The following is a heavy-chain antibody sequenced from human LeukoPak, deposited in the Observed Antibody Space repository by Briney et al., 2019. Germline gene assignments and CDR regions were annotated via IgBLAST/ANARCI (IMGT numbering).Heavy chain of an antibody. Sequence: GGSLRLSCAASGFSFDDHTMNWVRQAPGKGLEWVSVISWDGGSTYYADSVKGRFTISRDNSKNSLYLQMNSLRTEDTALYYCAKDLSTSGWILDYWGQGTLLTVSS. CDR3: AKDLSTSGWILDY. CDR1: GFSFDDHT. J-gene: IGHJ4*02. D-gene: IGHD6-19*01. CDR2: ISWDGGST. V-gene: IGHV3-43*01.